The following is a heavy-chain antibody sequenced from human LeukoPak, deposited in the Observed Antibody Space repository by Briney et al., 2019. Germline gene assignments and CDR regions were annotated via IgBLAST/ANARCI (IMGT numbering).Heavy chain of an antibody. CDR1: GGSFSGYY. V-gene: IGHV4-34*01. J-gene: IGHJ5*02. Sequence: PSETLSLTCAVYGGSFSGYYWSWIRQPPGKGLEWIGEINHSGSTNYNPSLKSRVTISVDTSKNQFSLKLSSVTAADTAVYYCARGLRRLPLHQKFDPWGQGTLVTVSS. D-gene: IGHD2-15*01. CDR2: INHSGST. CDR3: ARGLRRLPLHQKFDP.